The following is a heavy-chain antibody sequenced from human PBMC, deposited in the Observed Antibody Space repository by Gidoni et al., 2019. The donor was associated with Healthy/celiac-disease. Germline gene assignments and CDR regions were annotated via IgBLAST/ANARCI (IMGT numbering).Heavy chain of an antibody. Sequence: EVQLVESGGGLVKPGGSLRLSCAASGFTFSSYSMNWVRQAPGKGLEWVSSISSSSSYIYYADSVKGRFTISRDNAKNSLYLQMNSLRAEDTAVYYCARDRGTVTSTYYYYGMDVWGQGTTVTVSS. J-gene: IGHJ6*02. V-gene: IGHV3-21*01. D-gene: IGHD4-17*01. CDR2: ISSSSSYI. CDR3: ARDRGTVTSTYYYYGMDV. CDR1: GFTFSSYS.